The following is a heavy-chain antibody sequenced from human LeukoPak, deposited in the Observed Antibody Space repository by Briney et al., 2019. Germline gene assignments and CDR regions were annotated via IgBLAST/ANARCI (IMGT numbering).Heavy chain of an antibody. CDR3: ARGVLREQQLGLDY. J-gene: IGHJ4*02. CDR2: INAGNGNT. D-gene: IGHD6-13*01. CDR1: GYTFTSYA. Sequence: GASVKVSCKASGYTFTSYAIHWVRQAPGQRLEWMGWINAGNGNTQYSQKFQGRVTITRDTSASTAYMELSSLRSEDTAEYYCARGVLREQQLGLDYWGQGTLVTVSS. V-gene: IGHV1-3*01.